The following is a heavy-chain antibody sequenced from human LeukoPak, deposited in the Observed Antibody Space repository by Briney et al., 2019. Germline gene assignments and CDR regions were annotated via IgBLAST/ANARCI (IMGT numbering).Heavy chain of an antibody. J-gene: IGHJ5*02. CDR3: ARAFRRWLHNNWFDP. Sequence: GGSLRLSCAASGFTFSSYAMHWVRQAPGKGLEWVAVISYDGSNKYYADSVKGRFTISRDNSKNTLYLQMNSLRAEDTAVYYCARAFRRWLHNNWFDPWGQGTLVTVSS. CDR2: ISYDGSNK. D-gene: IGHD4-23*01. CDR1: GFTFSSYA. V-gene: IGHV3-30-3*01.